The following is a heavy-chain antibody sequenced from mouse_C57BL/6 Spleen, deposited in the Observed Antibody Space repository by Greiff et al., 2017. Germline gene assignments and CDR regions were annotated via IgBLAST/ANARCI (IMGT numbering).Heavy chain of an antibody. D-gene: IGHD2-2*01. CDR1: GYAFSSSW. CDR3: ANTMVTG. Sequence: VQLQQSGPELVKPGASVKISCKASGYAFSSSWMNWVKQRPGKGLEWIGRIYPGDGDTNYNGKFKGKATLTAGKSSSTAYMQLSSLTSEDSAVYFCANTMVTGWGQGTLVTVSA. V-gene: IGHV1-82*01. J-gene: IGHJ3*02. CDR2: IYPGDGDT.